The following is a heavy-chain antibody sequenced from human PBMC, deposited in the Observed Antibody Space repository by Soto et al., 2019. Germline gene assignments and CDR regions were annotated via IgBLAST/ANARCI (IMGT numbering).Heavy chain of an antibody. CDR3: ARIAASDTDIDY. Sequence: QVQLQQWGAGLLKPSETLSLTCAVYGASFSGYHWSWIRQPPGKGLEWIGEITHSRGTNYNPSLKSRVTISVDTSKNQFSLKLGSVTAADTAVYYCARIAASDTDIDYWGQGTLVTVSS. D-gene: IGHD6-13*01. V-gene: IGHV4-34*01. J-gene: IGHJ4*02. CDR2: ITHSRGT. CDR1: GASFSGYH.